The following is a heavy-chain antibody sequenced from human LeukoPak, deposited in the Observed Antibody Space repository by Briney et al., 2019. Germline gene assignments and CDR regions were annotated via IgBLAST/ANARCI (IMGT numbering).Heavy chain of an antibody. CDR3: ARLTKNDSGSFRFGKKKRGYMDV. V-gene: IGHV4-59*12. J-gene: IGHJ6*03. D-gene: IGHD3-10*01. CDR2: IYYRGST. Sequence: PSETLSLTFTVSDGSISSYYWSCIRQPPGKGLEWIGNIYYRGSTNYNPSLKSRVPISVDTSKNQFSLKLSSVTAADTAVYYCARLTKNDSGSFRFGKKKRGYMDVWGKGTTVTISS. CDR1: DGSISSYY.